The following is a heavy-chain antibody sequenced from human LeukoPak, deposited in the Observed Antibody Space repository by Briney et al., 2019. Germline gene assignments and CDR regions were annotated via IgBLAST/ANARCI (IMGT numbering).Heavy chain of an antibody. Sequence: SETLSLACTVSGGSINNYYWGWIRQPPGKGLEWIGNVYYSGSTYYNPSLKSRVTISVDTSKNQFSLKLSSVTAADTAVHYCARLVSGSRNFDYWGQGTLVTVSS. D-gene: IGHD1-26*01. CDR2: VYYSGST. J-gene: IGHJ4*02. CDR1: GGSINNYY. CDR3: ARLVSGSRNFDY. V-gene: IGHV4-39*01.